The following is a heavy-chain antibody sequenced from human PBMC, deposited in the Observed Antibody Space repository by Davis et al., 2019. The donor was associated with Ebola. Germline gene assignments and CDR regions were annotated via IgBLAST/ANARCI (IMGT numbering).Heavy chain of an antibody. J-gene: IGHJ4*02. CDR3: ARVDEGADTSTWSVDC. CDR2: IIPLFGTA. CDR1: GYTFTNYY. D-gene: IGHD6-13*01. V-gene: IGHV1-69*13. Sequence: SVKVSCKASGYTFTNYYMHWVRQAPGQGLEWMGGIIPLFGTANYAQNFQGRVSITADESMTTTYMEVTRLRYEDTAIYYCARVDEGADTSTWSVDCWGQGTLVTVSS.